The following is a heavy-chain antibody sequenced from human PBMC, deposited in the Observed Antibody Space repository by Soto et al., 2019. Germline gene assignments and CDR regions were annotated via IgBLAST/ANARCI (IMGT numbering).Heavy chain of an antibody. D-gene: IGHD1-1*01. CDR1: CGSISTVGHY. J-gene: IGHJ4*02. CDR3: ARATGTLRSRNCDY. V-gene: IGHV4-31*03. Sequence: PSETLSLTCSVSCGSISTVGHYWTWIRQPPGKGLEWIGSIYHTGSTYYSKSLRSRLTMSVDTSKSQFSLMLSSVTAADTAVYYCARATGTLRSRNCDYWGQGSLVTVSS. CDR2: IYHTGST.